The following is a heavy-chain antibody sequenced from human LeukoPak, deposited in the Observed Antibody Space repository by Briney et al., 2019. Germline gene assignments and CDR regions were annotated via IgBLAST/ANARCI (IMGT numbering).Heavy chain of an antibody. V-gene: IGHV3-30*03. Sequence: GGSLRLSCAASGFSFSTYGMHWVRQAPGKGLEWVALISYDGSNKYYADSVKGRFTISRDNSKNTLYLQMNSLKTEDTAVYYCGARILFLDYWGQGTLVTVSS. CDR2: ISYDGSNK. D-gene: IGHD3-3*01. CDR3: GARILFLDY. J-gene: IGHJ4*02. CDR1: GFSFSTYG.